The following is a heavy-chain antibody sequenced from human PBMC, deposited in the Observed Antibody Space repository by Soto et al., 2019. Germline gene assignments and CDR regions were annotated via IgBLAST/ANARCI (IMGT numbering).Heavy chain of an antibody. D-gene: IGHD2-21*01. CDR3: ARAGYGGNSGDY. J-gene: IGHJ4*02. CDR1: GGSISSTNW. Sequence: QVQLQESGPGLVKPSGTLSLTCAVSGGSISSTNWWSWVRQPPGKGLEWIGETHHSGSTNYNPSLKSRVTISVDKSKNQFSLKLNSVTAADTAVYYCARAGYGGNSGDYWGQGTLVTVSS. V-gene: IGHV4-4*02. CDR2: THHSGST.